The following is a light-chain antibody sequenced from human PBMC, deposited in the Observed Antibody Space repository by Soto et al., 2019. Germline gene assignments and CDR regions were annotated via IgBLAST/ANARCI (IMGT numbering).Light chain of an antibody. CDR2: KVT. Sequence: QSVLTQPASVSGSPGQSITISCTGTSSDVGGSAYVSWYQQFPGNVPRLLIYKVTNRPSVVSYLFSGSKSGNTASLTISGLQAEDEADYFCTSSTTGSLYVFGTGTKLTVL. J-gene: IGLJ1*01. V-gene: IGLV2-14*01. CDR1: SSDVGGSAY. CDR3: TSSTTGSLYV.